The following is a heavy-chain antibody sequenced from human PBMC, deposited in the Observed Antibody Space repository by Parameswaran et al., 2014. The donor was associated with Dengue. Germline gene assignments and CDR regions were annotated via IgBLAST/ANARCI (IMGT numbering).Heavy chain of an antibody. CDR3: AMVPAMTSLPGVDV. CDR2: IYDGGSST. V-gene: IGHV3-23*03. D-gene: IGHD2-2*01. Sequence: VRQAPGKGLEWVSVIYDGGSSTYYADSVRGRFTISRDNSKNTVYLQMNSLRAEDTAVYYCAMVPAMTSLPGVDVWGQGTTVTVSS. J-gene: IGHJ6*02.